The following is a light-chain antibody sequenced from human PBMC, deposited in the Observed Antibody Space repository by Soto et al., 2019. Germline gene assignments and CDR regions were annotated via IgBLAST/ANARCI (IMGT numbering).Light chain of an antibody. CDR2: DTS. Sequence: EIVLTQSPATLSLSPGERATLSCRASQSVSSYLAWYQEKTGQAHRLLIYDTSNRTTGIPARFSGSGSGTDFTLTICGLEPEEFAVYYCQQRGNWPITFGQGTRLEIK. CDR1: QSVSSY. J-gene: IGKJ5*01. V-gene: IGKV3-11*01. CDR3: QQRGNWPIT.